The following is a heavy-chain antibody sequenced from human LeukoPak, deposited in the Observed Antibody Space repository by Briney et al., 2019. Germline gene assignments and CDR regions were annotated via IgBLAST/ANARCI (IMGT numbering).Heavy chain of an antibody. J-gene: IGHJ3*02. Sequence: GSSVKVSCKASGGTFSSYAISWVRQAPGQGLEWMGRIIPILGIANYAQKFQGRVTITADKSTSTAYMELSSLRSEDTAVYYCAREGIAAAGNDAFDIWGQGTMVTVSS. CDR3: AREGIAAAGNDAFDI. D-gene: IGHD6-13*01. CDR1: GGTFSSYA. V-gene: IGHV1-69*04. CDR2: IIPILGIA.